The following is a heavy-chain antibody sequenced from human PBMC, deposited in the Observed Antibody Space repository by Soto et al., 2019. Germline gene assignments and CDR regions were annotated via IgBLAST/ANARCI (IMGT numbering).Heavy chain of an antibody. CDR1: GFTFRTYW. V-gene: IGHV3-74*01. CDR2: VKSDGSGT. Sequence: EVQLVESGGGLVQLGGSLRLSCEASGFTFRTYWMHWVRQAPGKGLVWVSRVKSDGSGTYYADSVEGRFTISRDNAQNTVYLLMNSLRADDTAFYYGVSGDGVYHDGNGYLGRHWGQGTLVTASS. J-gene: IGHJ4*02. CDR3: VSGDGVYHDGNGYLGRH. D-gene: IGHD3-22*01.